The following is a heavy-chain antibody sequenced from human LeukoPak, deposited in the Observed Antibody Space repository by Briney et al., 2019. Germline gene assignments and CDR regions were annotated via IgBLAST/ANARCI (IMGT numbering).Heavy chain of an antibody. CDR3: ARAFRARYFDL. CDR1: GGSISSSSYY. CDR2: IYYTGST. J-gene: IGHJ2*01. V-gene: IGHV4-39*01. Sequence: SETLSLTCTVSGGSISSSSYYWGWIRQPPGKGLEWIGTIYYTGSTYYNPSLKSRVTISVDTSKNQFSLKLSSVTAADTTVYYCARAFRARYFDLWGRGTLVTVSS. D-gene: IGHD2/OR15-2a*01.